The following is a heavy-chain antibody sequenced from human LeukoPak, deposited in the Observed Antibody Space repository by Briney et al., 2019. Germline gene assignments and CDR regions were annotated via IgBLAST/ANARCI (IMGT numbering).Heavy chain of an antibody. V-gene: IGHV4-61*01. Sequence: SETLSLTCTVSGGSISSSSYYWSWIRQPPGKGLEWIGYIYYSGSTNYNPSLKSRVTISVDTSKNQFSLKLSSVTAADTAVYYCARDYYGSGSYYPFDYWGQGTLVTVSS. CDR2: IYYSGST. J-gene: IGHJ4*02. D-gene: IGHD3-10*01. CDR1: GGSISSSSYY. CDR3: ARDYYGSGSYYPFDY.